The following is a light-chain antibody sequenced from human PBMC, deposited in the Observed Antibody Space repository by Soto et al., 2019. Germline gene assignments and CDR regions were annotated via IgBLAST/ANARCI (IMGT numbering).Light chain of an antibody. CDR2: GAS. V-gene: IGKV3-20*01. CDR3: QHYGTSPFS. J-gene: IGKJ3*01. Sequence: EIVLTQSPGTLSLSPGERATLSCRASQSIASSYLAWYQQKPGQSPRLLIYGASSRATGIPDRFSGSGSGTDFTLTSTRLEPEDFAVYFCQHYGTSPFSFGPGTKVEIK. CDR1: QSIASSY.